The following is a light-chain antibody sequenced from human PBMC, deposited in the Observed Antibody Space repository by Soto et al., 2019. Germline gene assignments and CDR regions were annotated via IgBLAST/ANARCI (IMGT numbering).Light chain of an antibody. CDR1: SSNIGSLYD. V-gene: IGLV1-40*01. J-gene: IGLJ2*01. Sequence: QPVLTQPPSVSGAPGQRVTISCTGSSSNIGSLYDVHWYQQLPGTAPKLLIYDNSNRPSGVPDRFSGSKSGTSASLAITGLQAEDEADYYYQSYDSSLSASVFGGGTKLTVL. CDR2: DNS. CDR3: QSYDSSLSASV.